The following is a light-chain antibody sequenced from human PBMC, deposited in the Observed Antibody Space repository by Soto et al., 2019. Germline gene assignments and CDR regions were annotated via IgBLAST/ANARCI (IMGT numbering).Light chain of an antibody. J-gene: IGLJ1*01. V-gene: IGLV1-40*01. CDR2: GNS. Sequence: QSVLTQPPSVSGAPGQRVTISWTGSSSNIGAGYDVHWYQQLPGTAPKLLIYGNSNRPSGVPDRFSGSKSGTSASLAITGLQAEDEADYYCQSYDSSLSGYVFGTGTKLTVL. CDR3: QSYDSSLSGYV. CDR1: SSNIGAGYD.